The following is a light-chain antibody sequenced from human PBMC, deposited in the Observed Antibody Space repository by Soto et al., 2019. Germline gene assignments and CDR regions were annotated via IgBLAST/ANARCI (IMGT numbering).Light chain of an antibody. CDR2: AAS. J-gene: IGKJ4*01. CDR1: QGISNY. V-gene: IGKV1-27*01. Sequence: DIPMTQSPSSLSASLGAGVTITCRAIQGISNYLAWYQQKPGKVPKLLIYAASTLQSGVPSRFSGSGSGTDFTLTISSLQPEDVATYYCQKYNSAPLALTFGGGTNVDIK. CDR3: QKYNSAPLALT.